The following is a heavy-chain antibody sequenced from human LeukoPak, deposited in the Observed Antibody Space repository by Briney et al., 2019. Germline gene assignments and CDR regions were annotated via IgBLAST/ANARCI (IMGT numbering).Heavy chain of an antibody. Sequence: PSETLSLTCTVSGGSISSGGYYWSWIRQHPGKGLEWIGYIYYSGSTYYNPSLKSRVTISVDTSKNQSSLKLSSVTAADTAVYYCARAPSYRYYDILTGFLGGAFDIWGQGTMVTVSS. CDR1: GGSISSGGYY. CDR2: IYYSGST. V-gene: IGHV4-31*03. CDR3: ARAPSYRYYDILTGFLGGAFDI. J-gene: IGHJ3*02. D-gene: IGHD3-9*01.